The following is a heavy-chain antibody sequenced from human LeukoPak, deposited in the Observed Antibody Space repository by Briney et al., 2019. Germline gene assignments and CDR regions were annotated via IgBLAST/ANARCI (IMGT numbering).Heavy chain of an antibody. V-gene: IGHV1-2*02. Sequence: ASVKVSCKASGYTFTGYYMHWVRQAPGQGLEWMGWINPNSGGTNYAQKFQGRVTMTTDTSTSTAYMELRSLRSDDTAVYYCASSFLVFGRPWDIWGQGTMVTVSS. CDR2: INPNSGGT. CDR1: GYTFTGYY. CDR3: ASSFLVFGRPWDI. J-gene: IGHJ3*02. D-gene: IGHD2-2*01.